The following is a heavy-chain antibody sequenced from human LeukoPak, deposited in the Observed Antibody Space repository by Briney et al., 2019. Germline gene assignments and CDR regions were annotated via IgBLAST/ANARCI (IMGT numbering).Heavy chain of an antibody. V-gene: IGHV3-48*03. CDR2: ISSSGSTI. CDR3: ARDGDLTPAVPFDY. J-gene: IGHJ4*02. CDR1: GFTFSTYE. Sequence: GGSLRLSCAASGFTFSTYEMNWVRQAPGKVREWVSYISSSGSTIYYADSVKGRFTISRDNAKNSLYLQMNSLRAEDTAIYYCARDGDLTPAVPFDYWGQGTLVTVSS. D-gene: IGHD6-25*01.